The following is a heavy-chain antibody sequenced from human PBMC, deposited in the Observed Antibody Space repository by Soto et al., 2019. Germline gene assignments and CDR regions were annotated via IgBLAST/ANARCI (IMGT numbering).Heavy chain of an antibody. CDR3: ARDGRLLWFGELFDY. D-gene: IGHD3-10*01. Sequence: GGSLRLSCAASGFTFSSYSMNWVRQAPGKGLEWVSYISSSSSTIYYADSVKGRFTISRDNAKNSPYLQMDSLRAEDTAVYYCARDGRLLWFGELFDYWGQGTLVTVSS. CDR2: ISSSSSTI. V-gene: IGHV3-48*01. CDR1: GFTFSSYS. J-gene: IGHJ4*02.